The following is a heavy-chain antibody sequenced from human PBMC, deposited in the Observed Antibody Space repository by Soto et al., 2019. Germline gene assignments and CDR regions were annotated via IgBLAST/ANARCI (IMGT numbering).Heavy chain of an antibody. CDR1: GFTFSSYA. Sequence: GGSLRLSCAASGFTFSSYAMHWVRRAPGKGLEWVAVISYDGSNKYYADSVKGRFTISRDNSKNTLYLQMNSLRAEDTAVYYCARDGRYCSSTSCYNYYGMDVWGQGTTVTVSS. V-gene: IGHV3-30-3*01. CDR2: ISYDGSNK. J-gene: IGHJ6*02. CDR3: ARDGRYCSSTSCYNYYGMDV. D-gene: IGHD2-2*02.